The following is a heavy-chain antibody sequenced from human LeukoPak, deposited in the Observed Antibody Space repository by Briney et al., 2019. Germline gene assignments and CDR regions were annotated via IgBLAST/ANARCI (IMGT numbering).Heavy chain of an antibody. CDR2: TYYRSKWSY. D-gene: IGHD5-18*01. V-gene: IGHV6-1*01. J-gene: IGHJ4*02. Sequence: SQTLSLTCAISGDXVSSNSATWNWIRHSPSRGLGWLGRTYYRSKWSYDYAVSVKRRITFNPDTSKNHFSLQLNSVTPEDSAVYYCARGFDTALNYWGQGTLVSVSS. CDR3: ARGFDTALNY. CDR1: GDXVSSNSAT.